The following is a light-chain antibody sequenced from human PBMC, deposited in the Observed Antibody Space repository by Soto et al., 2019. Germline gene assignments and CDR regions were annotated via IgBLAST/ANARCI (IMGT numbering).Light chain of an antibody. V-gene: IGKV1-39*01. CDR3: QQRYSITWT. Sequence: DIQTTQSPSSLSASVGARVTINCRASQSISYYLNWYQKKKGRDPRIVIYSTSTLQSGVPSKFSGIASGTDFNLTLRSLQTEDCATYECQQRYSITWTFGQWTKLDIK. CDR2: STS. CDR1: QSISYY. J-gene: IGKJ1*01.